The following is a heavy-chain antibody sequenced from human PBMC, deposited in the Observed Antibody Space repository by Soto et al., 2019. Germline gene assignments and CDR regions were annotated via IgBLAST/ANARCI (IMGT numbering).Heavy chain of an antibody. D-gene: IGHD3-3*01. J-gene: IGHJ4*02. CDR3: AKDVHHAGRFYECDY. V-gene: IGHV3-30*18. Sequence: QVQLVESGGGVVQPGRSLRLSCAASGFTFSSYGMHWVRQAPGKGLEWVAVISYDGRNNYYEDSVKGRFTISRDNSKNTLYLQMNSLSAADTAVYYCAKDVHHAGRFYECDYSGQGTLVTVS. CDR1: GFTFSSYG. CDR2: ISYDGRNN.